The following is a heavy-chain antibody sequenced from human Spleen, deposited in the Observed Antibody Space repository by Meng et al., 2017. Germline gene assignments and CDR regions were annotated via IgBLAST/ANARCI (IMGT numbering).Heavy chain of an antibody. Sequence: VHLKQWGAGLLKPSENPSLTCGVYGGTISGYYWSWIRQPPGKGLEWIGEINDSGSTNYNPSLKSRVTISKDTSKNQFSLKLSSVTAADTAVYYCARTIGVEYSSSWYYFDYWGQGTLVTVSS. J-gene: IGHJ4*02. V-gene: IGHV4-34*01. D-gene: IGHD6-13*01. CDR2: INDSGST. CDR3: ARTIGVEYSSSWYYFDY. CDR1: GGTISGYY.